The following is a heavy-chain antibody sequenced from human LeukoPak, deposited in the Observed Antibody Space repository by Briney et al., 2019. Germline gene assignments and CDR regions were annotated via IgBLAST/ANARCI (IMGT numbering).Heavy chain of an antibody. CDR3: ARGRKMATTLKTYYFDY. CDR2: MNPNSGNT. Sequence: ASVKVSCKASGYTFTSYDTNWVRQATGQGLEWMGWMNPNSGNTGYAQKFQGRVTITRSTSISTAYMELSSLRSEDTAVYYCARGRKMATTLKTYYFDYWGQGTLVTVSS. CDR1: GYTFTSYD. D-gene: IGHD5-24*01. J-gene: IGHJ4*02. V-gene: IGHV1-8*03.